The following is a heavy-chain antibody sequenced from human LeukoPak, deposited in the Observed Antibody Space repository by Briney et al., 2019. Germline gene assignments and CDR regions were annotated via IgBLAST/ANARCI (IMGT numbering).Heavy chain of an antibody. D-gene: IGHD4-23*01. J-gene: IGHJ4*02. CDR1: GGSISSYY. CDR3: ARDRRNSAGLDY. CDR2: IYYSGST. Sequence: SETLSLTCTVSGGSISSYYWSWIRQPPGKGLEWIGYIYYSGSTNYNPSLKSRVTISVDTSMNQFSLKLSSVTAADTAVYYCARDRRNSAGLDYWGQGTLVTVSS. V-gene: IGHV4-59*01.